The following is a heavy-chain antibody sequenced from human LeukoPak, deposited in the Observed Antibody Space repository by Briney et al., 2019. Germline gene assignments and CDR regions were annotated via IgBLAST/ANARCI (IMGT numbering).Heavy chain of an antibody. CDR1: GFTLGSYA. V-gene: IGHV3-23*01. CDR2: ISGSGDST. D-gene: IGHD5/OR15-5a*01. CDR3: AKGVYSVFPDSRVLDY. Sequence: GGSLRLSCAASGFTLGSYAMSWVRQAPGKGLEWVSIISGSGDSTYYANSVKGRFTISRDNSKNTLYLQMSSLSAEDTAVYYCAKGVYSVFPDSRVLDYWGQGTLVTVSS. J-gene: IGHJ4*02.